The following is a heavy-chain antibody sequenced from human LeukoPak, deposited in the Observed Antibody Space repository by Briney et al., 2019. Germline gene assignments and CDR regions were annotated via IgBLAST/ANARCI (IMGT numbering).Heavy chain of an antibody. CDR2: IRSKAYGGTT. V-gene: IGHV3-49*03. CDR1: GFTFGDYA. D-gene: IGHD3-3*01. J-gene: IGHJ4*02. CDR3: TRGSYDFWSGYWGN. Sequence: GGSLRLSCTASGFTFGDYAMSWFRQAPGKGLEWVGFIRSKAYGGTTEYAASVKGRFTISRDDSKSIAYLQMNSLKTEDTAVYYCTRGSYDFWSGYWGNWGQGTLVTVSS.